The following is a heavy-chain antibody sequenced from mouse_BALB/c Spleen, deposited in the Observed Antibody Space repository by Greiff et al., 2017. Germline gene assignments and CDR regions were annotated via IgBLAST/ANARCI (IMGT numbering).Heavy chain of an antibody. CDR1: GDSITSGY. Sequence: EVQLQQSGPSLVKPSQTLSLTCSVTGDSITSGYWNWIRKFAGNKLEYMGYISYSGSTYYNPSLKSRISITRDTSKNQYYLQLNSVTTEDTATYYCARKNYDYDDVLYWYFDVWGAGTTVTVSS. D-gene: IGHD2-4*01. CDR2: ISYSGST. J-gene: IGHJ1*01. CDR3: ARKNYDYDDVLYWYFDV. V-gene: IGHV3-8*02.